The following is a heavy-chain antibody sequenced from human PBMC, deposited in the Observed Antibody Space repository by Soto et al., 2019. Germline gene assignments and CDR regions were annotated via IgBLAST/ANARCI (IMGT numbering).Heavy chain of an antibody. J-gene: IGHJ5*02. CDR1: GYTFTSYG. Sequence: GASVKVSCKASGYTFTSYGISWVRQAPGQGLEWMGWISAYNGNTNYAQKLQGRVTMTTDTSTSTAYMELRSLRSDDTAVYYCARVETPNYSNYVDWSDPRGQGTLVTVSS. V-gene: IGHV1-18*04. CDR3: ARVETPNYSNYVDWSDP. D-gene: IGHD4-4*01. CDR2: ISAYNGNT.